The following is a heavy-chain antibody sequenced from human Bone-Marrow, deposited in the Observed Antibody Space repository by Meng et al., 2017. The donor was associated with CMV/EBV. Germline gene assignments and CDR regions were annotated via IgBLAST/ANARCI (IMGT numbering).Heavy chain of an antibody. CDR3: ARDRVAVTYYYGMDV. Sequence: SETLSLTCAVYGGSFSGYYWSWIRQPPGKGLEWIGEINHSGSTNYNPSLKSRVNISVDTSKNQFSLKLSSVTAADTAVYYCARDRVAVTYYYGMDVWGQGTTVTVSS. V-gene: IGHV4-34*01. D-gene: IGHD6-19*01. CDR1: GGSFSGYY. CDR2: INHSGST. J-gene: IGHJ6*02.